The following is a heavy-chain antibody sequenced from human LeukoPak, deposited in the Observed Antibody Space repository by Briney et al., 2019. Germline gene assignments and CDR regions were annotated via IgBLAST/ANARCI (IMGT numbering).Heavy chain of an antibody. Sequence: SETLSLTCTVSGGSISTSSYYWGWVRQPPGKGLEWIGEIYHSGSTNYNPSLKSRVTISVDKSKNQFSLKLSSVTATDTAVYYCARQLYSSGSYYAPMDVWGKGTTVTISS. D-gene: IGHD3-10*01. V-gene: IGHV4-39*01. CDR3: ARQLYSSGSYYAPMDV. CDR1: GGSISTSSYY. J-gene: IGHJ6*03. CDR2: IYHSGST.